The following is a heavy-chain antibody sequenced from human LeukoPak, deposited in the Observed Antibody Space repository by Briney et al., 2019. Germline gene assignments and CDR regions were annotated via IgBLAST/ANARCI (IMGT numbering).Heavy chain of an antibody. CDR1: GFTFSSYW. V-gene: IGHV3-7*01. CDR3: ARDSNYYYYYMDV. Sequence: GGSLRLSCAASGFTFSSYWMSWVRQAPGKGLEWVANIKQDGSEKYYVDSVKGRFTISRDNAKNSLYLQMNSLRAEDTAVYYCARDSNYYYYYMDVWGKGTTVTVSS. CDR2: IKQDGSEK. J-gene: IGHJ6*03.